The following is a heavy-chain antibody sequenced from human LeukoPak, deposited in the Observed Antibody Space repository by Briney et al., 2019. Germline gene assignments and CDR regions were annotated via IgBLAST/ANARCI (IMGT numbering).Heavy chain of an antibody. CDR3: ASVGYIYGYSYFDY. CDR1: GGSISSGSYY. J-gene: IGHJ4*02. CDR2: IYTSGST. Sequence: SETLPLTCTVSGGSISSGSYYWSWIRQPAGKGLEWIGRIYTSGSTNYNPSLKSRVTISVDTSKNQFSLKLSSVTAADTAVYYCASVGYIYGYSYFDYWGQGTLVTVSS. D-gene: IGHD5-18*01. V-gene: IGHV4-61*02.